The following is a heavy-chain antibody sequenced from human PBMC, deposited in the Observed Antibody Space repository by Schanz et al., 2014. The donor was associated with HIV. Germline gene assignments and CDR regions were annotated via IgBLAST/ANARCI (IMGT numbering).Heavy chain of an antibody. J-gene: IGHJ4*02. CDR3: TTDNYDFWSGYPHFDY. V-gene: IGHV3-15*01. D-gene: IGHD3-3*01. Sequence: EVQLVESGGGLVKPGGSLRLSCAASGFTFSNAWMSWVHQAPGKGLEWVGRIKSKTDGGTTDYAAPVRGRFTISRDDSKNTLYLQMNSLKTVDTAVYYCTTDNYDFWSGYPHFDYWGQGTLVTVSS. CDR1: GFTFSNAW. CDR2: IKSKTDGGTT.